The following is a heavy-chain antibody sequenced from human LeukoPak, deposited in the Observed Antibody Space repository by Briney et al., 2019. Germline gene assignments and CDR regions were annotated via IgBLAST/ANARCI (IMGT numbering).Heavy chain of an antibody. CDR2: IWYDGSNE. V-gene: IGHV3-30*02. CDR1: GFTFSSYW. CDR3: AKGSGSYFYYYMDV. J-gene: IGHJ6*03. D-gene: IGHD3-10*01. Sequence: GGSLRLSCAASGFTFSSYWMSWVRQAPGKGLEWVAVIWYDGSNEYYADSVKGRFTISSDNSKNTLYLQMNSLRAEDMALYYCAKGSGSYFYYYMDVWGKGTTVTVSS.